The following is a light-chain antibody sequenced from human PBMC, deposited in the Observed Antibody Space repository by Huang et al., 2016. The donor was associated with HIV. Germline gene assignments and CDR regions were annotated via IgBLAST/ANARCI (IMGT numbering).Light chain of an antibody. CDR3: QQYNTWT. CDR2: NAS. V-gene: IGKV1-5*03. CDR1: QSNTNW. J-gene: IGKJ1*01. Sequence: DIQMTQSPSTLSASVGDRVTITCRASQSNTNWLAWYQQKPGKAPKLLIYNASNLESGVPSRFSGGGSGTEFTLTISSLQPDDFATYYCQQYNTWTFGQGTKVEIK.